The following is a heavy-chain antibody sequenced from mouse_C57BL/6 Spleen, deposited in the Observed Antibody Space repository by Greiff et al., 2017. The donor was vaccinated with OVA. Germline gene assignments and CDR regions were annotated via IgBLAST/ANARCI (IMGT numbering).Heavy chain of an antibody. CDR1: GYAFTNYL. D-gene: IGHD1-1*01. CDR2: INPGSGGT. Sequence: QVQLKESGAELVRPGTSVKVSCKASGYAFTNYLIEWVKQRPGQGLEWIGVINPGSGGTNYNEKFKGKATLTADKSSSTAYMQLSSLTSEDSAVYFCARNYGSSYPYFDVWGTGTTVTVSS. J-gene: IGHJ1*03. CDR3: ARNYGSSYPYFDV. V-gene: IGHV1-54*01.